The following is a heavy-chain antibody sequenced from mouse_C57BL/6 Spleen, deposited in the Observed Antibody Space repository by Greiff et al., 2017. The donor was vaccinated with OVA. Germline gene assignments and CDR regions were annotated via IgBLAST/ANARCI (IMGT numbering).Heavy chain of an antibody. CDR1: GFTFTDYY. D-gene: IGHD4-1*01. CDR3: ARSLELPLDY. J-gene: IGHJ2*01. Sequence: EVQVVESGGGLVQPGGSLSLSCAASGFTFTDYYMSWVRQPPGKALEWLGFIRNKANGYTTEYSASVKGRFTISRDNSQSILYLQMNALRAEDSATYYCARSLELPLDYWGQGTTLTVSS. V-gene: IGHV7-3*01. CDR2: IRNKANGYTT.